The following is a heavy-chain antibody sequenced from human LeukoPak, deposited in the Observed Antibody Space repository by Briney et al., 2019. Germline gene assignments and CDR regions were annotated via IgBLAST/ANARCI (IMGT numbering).Heavy chain of an antibody. CDR1: GFTFSSYA. CDR2: IYTGGST. CDR3: ASPPGGFDC. J-gene: IGHJ4*02. Sequence: PGGSLRLSCAASGFTFSSYAMSWVRQAPGKGLEWVSLIYTGGSTYYADSVKGRFTISRDNSKNTFDLQMNSLRAEDTAVYYCASPPGGFDCWGQGALVTVSS. V-gene: IGHV3-53*01. D-gene: IGHD3-16*01.